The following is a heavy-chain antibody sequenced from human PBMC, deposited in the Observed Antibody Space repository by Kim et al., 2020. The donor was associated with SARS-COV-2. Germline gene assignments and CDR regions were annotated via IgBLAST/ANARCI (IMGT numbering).Heavy chain of an antibody. CDR2: TV. J-gene: IGHJ3*02. D-gene: IGHD1-26*01. V-gene: IGHV3-11*04. CDR3: ADSGKDALDI. Sequence: TVNYADSVEGRFAISRNNAKNSLYLEMNSLRAEDTAVYYWADSGKDALDIWGQGTMVTVSS.